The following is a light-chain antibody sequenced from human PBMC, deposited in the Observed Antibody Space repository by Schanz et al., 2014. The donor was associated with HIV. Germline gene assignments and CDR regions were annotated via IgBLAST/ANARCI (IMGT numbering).Light chain of an antibody. CDR1: SSSIKTNA. CDR3: AAWDDTLSARV. V-gene: IGLV1-44*01. CDR2: NTY. J-gene: IGLJ3*02. Sequence: QSVLTQPPSASGTPGQRVTISCSGSSSSIKTNAVHWFHPLPGTAPQLLIYNTYHRPSGVPDRFSGSESGTSASLAISGLQSEDEADYYCAAWDDTLSARVFGGGTKVTVL.